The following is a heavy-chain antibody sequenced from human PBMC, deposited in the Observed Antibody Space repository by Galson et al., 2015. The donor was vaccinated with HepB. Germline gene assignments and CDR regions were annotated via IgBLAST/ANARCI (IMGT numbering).Heavy chain of an antibody. V-gene: IGHV1-46*03. CDR1: GYTFTSYY. D-gene: IGHD4-17*01. CDR3: ARAGVTTLILFYFDY. CDR2: INPSGGST. Sequence: SVKVSCKASGYTFTSYYMHWVRQAPGQGLEWMGIINPSGGSTSYAQKFQGRVTMTRDTSTSTVYMELSSLRSEDTAVYYCARAGVTTLILFYFDYWGQGTLVTVSS. J-gene: IGHJ4*02.